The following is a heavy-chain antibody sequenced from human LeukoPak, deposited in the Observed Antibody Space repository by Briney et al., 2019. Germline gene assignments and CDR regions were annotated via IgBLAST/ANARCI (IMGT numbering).Heavy chain of an antibody. D-gene: IGHD2/OR15-2a*01. J-gene: IGHJ6*02. V-gene: IGHV1-18*01. CDR1: GYTFTSYG. CDR3: ARSREKGGRRIYYYYGMDV. CDR2: ISAYNGNT. Sequence: ASVTVSCKASGYTFTSYGISWVRQAPGQGLEWMGWISAYNGNTNCAQKLQGRVTMTTDTSTSTAYMELSSLRSEDTAVYYCARSREKGGRRIYYYYGMDVWGQGTTVTVSS.